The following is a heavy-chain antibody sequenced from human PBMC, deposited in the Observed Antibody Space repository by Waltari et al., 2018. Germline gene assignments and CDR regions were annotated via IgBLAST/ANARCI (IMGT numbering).Heavy chain of an antibody. J-gene: IGHJ2*01. D-gene: IGHD7-27*01. CDR1: QFTFSDYY. Sequence: QVQLVESGGGLVKPGGSLRLSCAASQFTFSDYYMSWIRQAPGKGLEWLSHISSSGNTIYYAESVKGRFTISRDNAKNSLYLQMNSLRVQDTAEYHCARVTDWGWYFDLWGRGTLVTVSS. CDR2: ISSSGNTI. CDR3: ARVTDWGWYFDL. V-gene: IGHV3-11*04.